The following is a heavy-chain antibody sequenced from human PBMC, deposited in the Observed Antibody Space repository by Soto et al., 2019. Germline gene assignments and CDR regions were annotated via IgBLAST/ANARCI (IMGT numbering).Heavy chain of an antibody. CDR1: GYTFTGYY. CDR3: ARGGGLYYYDSSGYGWFDP. V-gene: IGHV1-18*04. D-gene: IGHD3-22*01. Sequence: RASVKFSCKASGYTFTGYYMHWVRQAPGQGLEWMGWISAYNGNTNYAQKLQGRVTMTTDTSTSTAYMELRSLRSDDTAVYYCARGGGLYYYDSSGYGWFDPWGQGTLVTVSS. J-gene: IGHJ5*02. CDR2: ISAYNGNT.